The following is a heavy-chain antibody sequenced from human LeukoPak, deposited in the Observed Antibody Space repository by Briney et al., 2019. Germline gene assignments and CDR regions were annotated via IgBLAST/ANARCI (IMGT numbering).Heavy chain of an antibody. CDR3: ARLTRLSTSPDRYYLDY. D-gene: IGHD6-6*01. CDR2: IYTSGGT. V-gene: IGHV4-4*09. J-gene: IGHJ4*02. CDR1: GDSISSYY. Sequence: SETLSLTCTVSGDSISSYYWSGIRQPPGKGLEWIGYIYTSGGTNYIPSLKGRVPISIHTSKNQFSLKLSSVTAADSAVYYCARLTRLSTSPDRYYLDYWGQGTLVTVSS.